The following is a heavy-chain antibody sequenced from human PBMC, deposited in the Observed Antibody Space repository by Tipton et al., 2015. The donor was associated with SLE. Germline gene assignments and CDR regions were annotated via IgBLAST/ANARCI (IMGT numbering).Heavy chain of an antibody. CDR2: INHSGST. J-gene: IGHJ3*02. CDR3: ARDGLGSSWVGAFDI. CDR1: GGSFSGYY. D-gene: IGHD6-13*01. V-gene: IGHV4-34*01. Sequence: TLSLTCAVYGGSFSGYYWSWIRQPPGKGLEWIGEINHSGSTYYNPSLKSRVTISVDTSKNQFSLKLSSVTAADTAVYYCARDGLGSSWVGAFDIWGQGTMVTVSS.